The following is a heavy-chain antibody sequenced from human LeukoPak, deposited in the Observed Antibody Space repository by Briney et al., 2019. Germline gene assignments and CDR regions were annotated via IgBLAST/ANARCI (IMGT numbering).Heavy chain of an antibody. CDR3: AVPAAGAYYYYYYMDV. D-gene: IGHD2-2*01. J-gene: IGHJ6*03. V-gene: IGHV1-69*01. Sequence: LVKVSCKASGGTFSSYAISWVRQAPGQGLEWMGGIIPIFGTANYAQKFQGRVTITADESTSTAYMELSSLRSEDTAVYYCAVPAAGAYYYYYYMDVWGKGTTVTVSS. CDR1: GGTFSSYA. CDR2: IIPIFGTA.